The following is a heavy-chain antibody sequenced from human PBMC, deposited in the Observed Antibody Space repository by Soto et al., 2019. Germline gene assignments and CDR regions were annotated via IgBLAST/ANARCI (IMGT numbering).Heavy chain of an antibody. V-gene: IGHV4-39*01. D-gene: IGHD3-10*02. Sequence: SETLSLTCIVSGGSISSGAYYWGWVRQPPGKGLEWIVSVSYTGRNYYNPSLRSRTTISIDTSKNQFSLRLTSATAADTAVYLCARPLYCVPTSSSYFYMDVGGRGPTVTVS. CDR2: VSYTGRN. J-gene: IGHJ6*03. CDR1: GGSISSGAYY. CDR3: ARPLYCVPTSSSYFYMDV.